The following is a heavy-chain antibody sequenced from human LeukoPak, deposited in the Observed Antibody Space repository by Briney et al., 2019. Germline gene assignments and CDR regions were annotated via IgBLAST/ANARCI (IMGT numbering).Heavy chain of an antibody. J-gene: IGHJ4*02. CDR3: ARGGWYQDY. D-gene: IGHD6-19*01. V-gene: IGHV4-59*11. CDR2: IYYSGST. CDR1: GGSISSHY. Sequence: PSETLSLTCTVSGGSISSHYWSWIRLPPGRGLEWIGYIYYSGSTNYNSSLKSRLTISVDTSENQFSLKLSSVTAADTAVYYCARGGWYQDYWGQGTLVTVSS.